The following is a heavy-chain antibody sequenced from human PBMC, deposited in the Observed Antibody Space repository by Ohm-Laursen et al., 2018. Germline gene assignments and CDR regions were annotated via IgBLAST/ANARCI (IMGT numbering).Heavy chain of an antibody. Sequence: SLRLSCAASGFSFTDAWMSWVRQAPGKGLEWVGLIRSKTDGGTTDYAAPVKGRFTISRDDSKNTLYLQMNSLKTEDTAVYYCTAIGHDAFDIWGQGTMVTVSS. CDR1: GFSFTDAW. V-gene: IGHV3-15*01. CDR2: IRSKTDGGTT. CDR3: TAIGHDAFDI. D-gene: IGHD2-2*02. J-gene: IGHJ3*02.